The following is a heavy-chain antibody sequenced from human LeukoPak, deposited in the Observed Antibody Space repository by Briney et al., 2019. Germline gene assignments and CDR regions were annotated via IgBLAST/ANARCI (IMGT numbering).Heavy chain of an antibody. J-gene: IGHJ4*02. D-gene: IGHD2-15*01. Sequence: SETLSLTCTVSGGSISDNYWSWIRQPPGKGLEWIGYAYYSGHTNYNSSLKSRVTMSLDTSKSQFSLRLSSVTAADTAVYFCARHPFATPFDYWGPGTLVTVS. CDR2: AYYSGHT. CDR3: ARHPFATPFDY. CDR1: GGSISDNY. V-gene: IGHV4-59*08.